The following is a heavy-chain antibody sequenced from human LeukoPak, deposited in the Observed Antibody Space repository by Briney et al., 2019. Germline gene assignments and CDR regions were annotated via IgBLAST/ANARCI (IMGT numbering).Heavy chain of an antibody. CDR3: ARDHATVTRGWFDP. V-gene: IGHV4-31*03. CDR2: IYYSGST. J-gene: IGHJ5*02. Sequence: SQTLSLTCTVSGGSISSGGYYWSWIRQHPGKGLEWIGYIYYSGSTYYNPSLKSRVTISVDTSKNQFSLKLSSVTAADTAVYYCARDHATVTRGWFDPWGQGPLVNVPS. CDR1: GGSISSGGYY. D-gene: IGHD4-17*01.